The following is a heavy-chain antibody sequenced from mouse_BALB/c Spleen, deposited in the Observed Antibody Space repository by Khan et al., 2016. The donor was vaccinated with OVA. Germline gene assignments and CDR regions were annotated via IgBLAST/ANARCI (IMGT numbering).Heavy chain of an antibody. V-gene: IGHV1-54*01. CDR1: GYAFTNYL. D-gene: IGHD1-1*02. Sequence: VEPVESGAELVRPGTSVKVSCKASGYAFTNYLIEWVKQRPGQGLEWIGVINPGSGGTNYNEKFKGRATLTADKSSSTAYMQLSSLTSDDSAVYFCARGGYGSLAYWGQGTLVTVSA. J-gene: IGHJ3*01. CDR3: ARGGYGSLAY. CDR2: INPGSGGT.